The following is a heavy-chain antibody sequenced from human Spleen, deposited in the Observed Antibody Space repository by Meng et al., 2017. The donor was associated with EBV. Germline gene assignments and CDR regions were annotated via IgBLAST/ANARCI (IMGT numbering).Heavy chain of an antibody. CDR2: MNPDSGDT. CDR1: GYTFTRYD. D-gene: IGHD3-10*01. Sequence: QVQLVQSGAEVRKPXASVKIACKASGYTFTRYDINWVRQATGQGLEAMGWMNPDSGDTGYAQKFQGRVTMTRNTSINTAYMDLSSLRSEDTAVYYCARDVYGSGSYRSDPWGQGTLVPVSS. J-gene: IGHJ5*02. CDR3: ARDVYGSGSYRSDP. V-gene: IGHV1-8*01.